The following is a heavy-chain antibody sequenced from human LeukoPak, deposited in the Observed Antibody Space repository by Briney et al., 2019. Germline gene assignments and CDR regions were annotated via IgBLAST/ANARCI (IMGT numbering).Heavy chain of an antibody. Sequence: PSETVSLTCAVYGGSFSGYYWSWIRQTPGKGLEWIGEINHSGSTNYNPSLKSRVTISVDTSKNQFSLKLSSVTAADTAVYYCARVRSWIQLWLPKYYFDYRGQGTLVTVS. CDR1: GGSFSGYY. D-gene: IGHD5-18*01. CDR3: ARVRSWIQLWLPKYYFDY. CDR2: INHSGST. J-gene: IGHJ4*02. V-gene: IGHV4-34*01.